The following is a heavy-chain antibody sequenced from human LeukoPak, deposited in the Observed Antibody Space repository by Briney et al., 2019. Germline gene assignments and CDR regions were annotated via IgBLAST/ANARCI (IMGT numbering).Heavy chain of an antibody. CDR2: IYYSGNT. Sequence: PSETLSLTCTVSGGSISSYYWSWIRQPPGKGLEWIGYIYYSGNTNYNPSLKSRVTISVDTSMNQFSLNLSSVTAADTAVYYCARGPSSGYSYGWGQGTLVTVSS. D-gene: IGHD5-18*01. CDR1: GGSISSYY. J-gene: IGHJ4*02. CDR3: ARGPSSGYSYG. V-gene: IGHV4-59*01.